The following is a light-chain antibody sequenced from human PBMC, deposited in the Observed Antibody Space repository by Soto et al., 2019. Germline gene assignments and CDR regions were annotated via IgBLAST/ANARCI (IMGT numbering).Light chain of an antibody. CDR2: NNN. V-gene: IGLV1-44*01. Sequence: QSVLTQPPSACGTPMQRVTISCSGSRSKIGNNAVSWYQQFPGTAPKLLIYNNNQRPSGVPDRFSGSKSGTSASLAISGLQSEDEADYYCATWDDSLNARGVFGGGTKLTVL. CDR1: RSKIGNNA. J-gene: IGLJ3*02. CDR3: ATWDDSLNARGV.